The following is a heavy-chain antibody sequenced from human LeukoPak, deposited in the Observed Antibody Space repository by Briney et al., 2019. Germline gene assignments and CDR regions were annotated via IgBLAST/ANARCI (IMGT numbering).Heavy chain of an antibody. J-gene: IGHJ4*02. CDR1: GGSFSGYY. CDR2: INHSGRT. V-gene: IGHV4-34*01. D-gene: IGHD6-13*01. Sequence: SETLSLTCAVYGGSFSGYYWSWIRQPPGKGLEWIREINHSGRTNYNPSLKSRVTISVDTSETQFSLKLSSVTAADTAVYYCARGYSSLLVRWGQGTLVTVSS. CDR3: ARGYSSLLVR.